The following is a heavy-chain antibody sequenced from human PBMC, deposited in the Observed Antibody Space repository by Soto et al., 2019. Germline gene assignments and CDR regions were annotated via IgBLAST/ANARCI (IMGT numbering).Heavy chain of an antibody. CDR1: GFTFSSYA. CDR2: ISYDGSNK. Sequence: QVQLLESGGGVVQPGRSLRLSCAASGFTFSSYAMHWVSQAPGKGLEWVAVISYDGSNKYYADSVKGRFTISRDNSKNTLYLQMNSLRAEDTAVYYCANGDYYYGMDVWGQGTTVTVSS. D-gene: IGHD4-17*01. J-gene: IGHJ6*02. V-gene: IGHV3-30-3*01. CDR3: ANGDYYYGMDV.